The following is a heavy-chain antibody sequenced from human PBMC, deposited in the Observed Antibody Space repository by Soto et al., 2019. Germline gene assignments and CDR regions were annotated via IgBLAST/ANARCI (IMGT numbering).Heavy chain of an antibody. J-gene: IGHJ6*03. Sequence: AGGSLRLSCAASGFTFSSYAMSWVRQAPGKGLEWVSAISGSGGSTYYADFVKGRFTISRDNSKNTLYLQMNSLRAEDTAVYYFAKGSNYYYGSGSYGGPDYYYYMDVWGKGTTVTVSS. CDR1: GFTFSSYA. CDR2: ISGSGGST. V-gene: IGHV3-23*01. D-gene: IGHD3-10*01. CDR3: AKGSNYYYGSGSYGGPDYYYYMDV.